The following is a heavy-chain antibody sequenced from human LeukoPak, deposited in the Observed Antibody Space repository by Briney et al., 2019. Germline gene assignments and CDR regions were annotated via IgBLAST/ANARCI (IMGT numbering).Heavy chain of an antibody. D-gene: IGHD2-2*01. CDR2: IYYSGST. Sequence: SETLSLTCTVSGGSTSSYYWSWIRQPPGKGLEWIGYIYYSGSTNYNPSLKSRVTISVDTSKNQFSLKLSSVTAADTAVHYCARVDPSNMDVWGKGTTVTVSS. V-gene: IGHV4-59*01. CDR1: GGSTSSYY. J-gene: IGHJ6*03. CDR3: ARVDPSNMDV.